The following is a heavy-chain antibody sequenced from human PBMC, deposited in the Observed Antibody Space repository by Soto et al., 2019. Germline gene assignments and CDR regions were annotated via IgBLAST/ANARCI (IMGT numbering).Heavy chain of an antibody. V-gene: IGHV3-21*01. CDR2: ISISSSYI. J-gene: IGHJ4*02. CDR1: GFTFSSYS. Sequence: EVQLVESGGGLVKPGGSLRLSCAASGFTFSSYSMNWVRQAPGKGLEWVSSISISSSYIYYADSVKGRFTISRDNAKNSLYLQMNSLRAEDTAVYYCARSSYYDSSGYYYVKESVDYWGQGTLVTVSS. D-gene: IGHD3-22*01. CDR3: ARSSYYDSSGYYYVKESVDY.